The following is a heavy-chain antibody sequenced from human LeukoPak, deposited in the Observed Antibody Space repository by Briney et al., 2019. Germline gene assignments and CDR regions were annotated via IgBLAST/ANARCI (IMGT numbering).Heavy chain of an antibody. J-gene: IGHJ5*02. CDR1: GGSISSYY. CDR2: IYYSGST. CDR3: ARYFDWFYWFDP. Sequence: PSETLSLTCTVSGGSISSYYWSWIRQPPGKGLEWIGYIYYSGSTNYNPSLESRVTISVDTSKNQFSLKLSSVTAADTAVYYCARYFDWFYWFDPWGQGTLVTVSS. V-gene: IGHV4-59*01. D-gene: IGHD3-9*01.